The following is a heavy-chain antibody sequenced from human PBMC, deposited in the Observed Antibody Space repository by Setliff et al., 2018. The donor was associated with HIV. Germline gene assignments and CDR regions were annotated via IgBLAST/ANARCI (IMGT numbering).Heavy chain of an antibody. CDR1: GFTFSTYA. J-gene: IGHJ3*02. Sequence: GGSLRLSCAASGFTFSTYAMSWVRQAPGKGLEWVAAISGSGGGTYYTDSVKGRFTISRDNSKNTLYLQMNNLRAEDTAVYYCARAAKTPYSSSWSIPGAFDIWGQGTMVTVSS. CDR2: ISGSGGGT. V-gene: IGHV3-23*01. CDR3: ARAAKTPYSSSWSIPGAFDI. D-gene: IGHD6-13*01.